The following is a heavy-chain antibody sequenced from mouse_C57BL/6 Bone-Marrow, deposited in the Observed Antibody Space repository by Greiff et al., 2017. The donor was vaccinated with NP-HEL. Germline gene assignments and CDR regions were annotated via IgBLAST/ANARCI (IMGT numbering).Heavy chain of an antibody. V-gene: IGHV2-9-1*01. J-gene: IGHJ4*01. CDR1: GFSLTSYA. CDR3: ARLYAMDY. Sequence: VKLMESGPGLVAPSQSLSITCTVSGFSLTSYAISWVRQPPGKGLEWLGVIWTGGGTHYNSALKSRLSISKDNSKSQVFLKMNSLQTDDTARYYCARLYAMDYWGQGTSVTVSS. CDR2: IWTGGGT.